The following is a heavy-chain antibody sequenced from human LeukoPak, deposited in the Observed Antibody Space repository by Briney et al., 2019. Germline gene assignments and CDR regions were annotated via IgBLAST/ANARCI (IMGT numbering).Heavy chain of an antibody. J-gene: IGHJ4*02. CDR1: GGSISSYY. CDR2: IYYSGST. Sequence: SETLSLTCTVSGGSISSYYWSWIRQPPGKGLEWIGYIYYSGSTNYNPSLKSRVTIPVDTSNNQFSLKLTSVTAADTAVYYCARLITGTTDYWGQGTLVTVSS. D-gene: IGHD1/OR15-1a*01. CDR3: ARLITGTTDY. V-gene: IGHV4-59*08.